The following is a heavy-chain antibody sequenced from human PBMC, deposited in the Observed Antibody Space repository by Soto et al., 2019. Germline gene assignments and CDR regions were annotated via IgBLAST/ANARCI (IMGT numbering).Heavy chain of an antibody. CDR1: GDTFSFYT. Sequence: QVQLVQSGTEVKKPGSSVKVSCKASGDTFSFYTINWVRQAPGLGLEWVGRINPIVSMSNYAQKFQGRVSMTAEESMTAAYMQLRSLRSADTAMYFWAASYGSGYRAFDYWGQGALVIVSS. D-gene: IGHD3-10*01. CDR3: AASYGSGYRAFDY. J-gene: IGHJ4*02. V-gene: IGHV1-69*02. CDR2: INPIVSMS.